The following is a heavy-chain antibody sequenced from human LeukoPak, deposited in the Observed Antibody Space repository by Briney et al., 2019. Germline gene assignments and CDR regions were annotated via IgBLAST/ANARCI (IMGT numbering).Heavy chain of an antibody. CDR3: ARGSVPAARLSSHFDY. CDR1: GYTFTSYD. D-gene: IGHD6-6*01. J-gene: IGHJ4*02. CDR2: MNPNSGNT. Sequence: ASVKVSCKASGYTFTSYDINWVRQATGQGLEWMGWMNPNSGNTGYAQKFQGRVTITRNTSISTAYMELSSLRSEDTAVYYCARGSVPAARLSSHFDYWGQGTLVTVSS. V-gene: IGHV1-8*03.